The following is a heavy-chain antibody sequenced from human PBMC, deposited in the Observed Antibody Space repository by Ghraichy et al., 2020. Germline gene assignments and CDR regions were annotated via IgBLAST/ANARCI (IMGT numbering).Heavy chain of an antibody. V-gene: IGHV1-69*13. CDR2: IIPIFGTA. Sequence: SVKVSCKASGGTFSSYAISWVRQAPGQGLEWMGGIIPIFGTANYAQKFQGRVTITADESTSTAYMELSSLRSEDTAVDYCARDTGPPILMVRGDTRENYYYYGMDVWGQGTTVTVSS. D-gene: IGHD3-10*01. CDR3: ARDTGPPILMVRGDTRENYYYYGMDV. CDR1: GGTFSSYA. J-gene: IGHJ6*02.